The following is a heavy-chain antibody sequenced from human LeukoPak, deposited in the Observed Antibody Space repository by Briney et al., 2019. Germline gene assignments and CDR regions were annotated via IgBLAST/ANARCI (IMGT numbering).Heavy chain of an antibody. Sequence: GGPLRLSCAASGFTFSSYAMSWVRQAPGKGLEWVSAISGSGGSTYYADSVKGRFTISRDNSKNTLYLQMNSLRAEDTAVYYCAKDREKYCSGGSCYAFDYWGQGTLVTVSS. V-gene: IGHV3-23*01. CDR3: AKDREKYCSGGSCYAFDY. CDR1: GFTFSSYA. J-gene: IGHJ4*02. D-gene: IGHD2-15*01. CDR2: ISGSGGST.